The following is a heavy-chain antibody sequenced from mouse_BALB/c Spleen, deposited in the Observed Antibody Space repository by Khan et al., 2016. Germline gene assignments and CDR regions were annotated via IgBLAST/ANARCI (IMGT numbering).Heavy chain of an antibody. Sequence: EVQLQESGPGLVKPSQSLSLTCTVTGYSITSDYAWNWIRQFPGNKLEWMGYISYSGSTSYNPSLKSRLSIHRATSKNQFFLQLNSGTTEDTATYCCARDYYGSSYFDYWGQGTTLTVSS. V-gene: IGHV3-2*02. D-gene: IGHD1-1*01. CDR2: ISYSGST. CDR3: ARDYYGSSYFDY. J-gene: IGHJ2*01. CDR1: GYSITSDYA.